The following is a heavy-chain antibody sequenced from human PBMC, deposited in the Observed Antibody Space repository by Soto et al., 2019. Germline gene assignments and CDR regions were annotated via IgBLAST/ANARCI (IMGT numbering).Heavy chain of an antibody. CDR2: IWNDGSIK. D-gene: IGHD6-13*01. V-gene: IGHV3-33*01. Sequence: VAVIWNDGSIKYYIDSVKGRFTISRDNSKNTVYLQLDNLRAEDTAVYYCARAGYSNTWRFDYWGQGAQVTVSS. CDR3: ARAGYSNTWRFDY. J-gene: IGHJ4*02.